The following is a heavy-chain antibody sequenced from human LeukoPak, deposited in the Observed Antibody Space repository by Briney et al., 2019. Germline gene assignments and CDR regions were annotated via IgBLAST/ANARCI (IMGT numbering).Heavy chain of an antibody. V-gene: IGHV1-2*02. CDR3: AREGSYCVGGDCYSFDF. J-gene: IGHJ4*02. CDR2: MHAGNGNT. Sequence: ASVTVSCTASGYRFISHYIHWVRRAPGQGPEWLGWMHAGNGNTRYPEKFEGRVTMTRDTSSNTAYMDLTSLRSDDTAVYYCAREGSYCVGGDCYSFDFWGQGTLVTVSS. D-gene: IGHD2-21*02. CDR1: GYRFISHY.